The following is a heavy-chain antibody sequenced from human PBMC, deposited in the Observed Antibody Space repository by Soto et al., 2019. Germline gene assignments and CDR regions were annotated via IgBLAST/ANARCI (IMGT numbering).Heavy chain of an antibody. V-gene: IGHV3-64*01. CDR2: ISSNGGST. CDR3: ASGIYYYGGGPYGTPDR. CDR1: GFTFSSYG. D-gene: IGHD3-10*01. Sequence: GGSLRLSCAASGFTFSSYGMHWVRQAPGKGLEYVSGISSNGGSTYYANSVKGRFTISRDNSKNTLYLQMGSLRAEDVAVYYCASGIYYYGGGPYGTPDRWGQGTLVTVSS. J-gene: IGHJ5*02.